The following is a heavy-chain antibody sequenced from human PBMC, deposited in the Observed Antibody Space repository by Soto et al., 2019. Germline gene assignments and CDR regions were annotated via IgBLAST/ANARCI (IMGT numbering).Heavy chain of an antibody. J-gene: IGHJ6*02. V-gene: IGHV4-31*03. Sequence: SETLSLTCTVSGDSISRNGYFWTWIRQHPGKGLEWIGYIYNSGSSYYNPSLKSRVIISVDTSKNHFSLNLTAVTAADAAVYYSARGTMLRGPGYYYAMDVWGQGTTVTVSS. CDR2: IYNSGSS. D-gene: IGHD3-10*01. CDR3: ARGTMLRGPGYYYAMDV. CDR1: GDSISRNGYF.